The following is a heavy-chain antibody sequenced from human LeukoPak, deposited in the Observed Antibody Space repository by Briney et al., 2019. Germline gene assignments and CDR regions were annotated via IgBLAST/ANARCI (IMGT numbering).Heavy chain of an antibody. CDR1: GGSISSSSYY. CDR3: ARGIWFGELLSI. CDR2: IYYSGST. Sequence: PSETLSLTCTVSGGSISSSSYYWGWIRQPPGKGLEWIGSIYYSGSTYYNPSLKSRVTISVDTSKNQFSLKLSSVTAADTAVYYCARGIWFGELLSIWGQGTLVTVSS. V-gene: IGHV4-39*07. D-gene: IGHD3-10*01. J-gene: IGHJ4*02.